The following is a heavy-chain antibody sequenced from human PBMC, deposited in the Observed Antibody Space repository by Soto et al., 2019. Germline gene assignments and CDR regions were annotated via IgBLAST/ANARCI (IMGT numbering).Heavy chain of an antibody. CDR2: IYPGDPDT. D-gene: IGHD3-10*01. CDR1: GYSFTSYW. CDR3: ARHTDYYGSGSPREPEYYYYYYGMDV. Sequence: PGESLKISCKGSGYSFTSYWIGWVRQMPGKGPEWMGIIYPGDPDTRYSPSFQGQVTISADKSISTAYLQWSSLKASDTAMYYCARHTDYYGSGSPREPEYYYYYYGMDVWGQGTTVTVSS. V-gene: IGHV5-51*01. J-gene: IGHJ6*02.